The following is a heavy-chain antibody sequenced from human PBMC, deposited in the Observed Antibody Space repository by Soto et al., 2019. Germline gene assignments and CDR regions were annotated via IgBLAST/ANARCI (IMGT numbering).Heavy chain of an antibody. J-gene: IGHJ4*02. CDR1: GYTFTSYG. CDR2: IRVYNGNT. CDR3: ARDLPPVDY. V-gene: IGHV1-18*01. Sequence: ASVKVSCKASGYTFTSYGITWVRQAPGQGLEWMGWIRVYNGNTNYAQKLQGRVTMTTDTSTSAAYMELRSLRSDDTAVYYCARDLPPVDYWGQGTLVTVSS.